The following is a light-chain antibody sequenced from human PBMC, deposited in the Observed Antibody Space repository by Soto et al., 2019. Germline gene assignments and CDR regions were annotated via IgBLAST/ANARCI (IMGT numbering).Light chain of an antibody. V-gene: IGKV1-9*01. Sequence: DIQLTQSPSFLAASLGDRVTITCRASQGISNYLAWYQQKPGKAPNLLIYKASSLESGVPSRFSGSGSGTEFTLTISSLQHDDFANYYCQQYNSYHLLTFGGGTKVDIK. CDR3: QQYNSYHLLT. CDR1: QGISNY. J-gene: IGKJ4*01. CDR2: KAS.